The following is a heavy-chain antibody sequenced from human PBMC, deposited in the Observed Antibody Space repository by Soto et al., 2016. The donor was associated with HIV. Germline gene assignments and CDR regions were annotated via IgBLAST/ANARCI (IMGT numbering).Heavy chain of an antibody. Sequence: VQLVESGGGVVQPGRSLRLSCAASGFIFGSYAMHWVRQAPGKGLEWVAVISYDGSKKYYADSVKGRFTISRDNSKNTLYLQMNSLRAEDTALYYCARKFDYDILTAQGGAFDIWGQGTMVTVSS. CDR2: ISYDGSKK. V-gene: IGHV3-30*04. CDR1: GFIFGSYA. CDR3: ARKFDYDILTAQGGAFDI. J-gene: IGHJ3*02. D-gene: IGHD3-9*01.